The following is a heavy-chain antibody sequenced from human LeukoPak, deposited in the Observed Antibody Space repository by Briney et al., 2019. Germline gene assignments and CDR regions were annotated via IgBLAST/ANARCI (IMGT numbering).Heavy chain of an antibody. CDR2: IYYSGST. D-gene: IGHD3-3*01. CDR3: ARRSYDFWSGYPYNWFDP. J-gene: IGHJ5*02. V-gene: IGHV4-39*01. CDR1: GGSISSSSYY. Sequence: SETLSLTCTVSGGSISSSSYYWGWIRQPPGKGLEGIGSIYYSGSTYYNPSLKSRVTISVDTSKNQFSLKLSSVTAADTAVYYCARRSYDFWSGYPYNWFDPWGQGALVTVSS.